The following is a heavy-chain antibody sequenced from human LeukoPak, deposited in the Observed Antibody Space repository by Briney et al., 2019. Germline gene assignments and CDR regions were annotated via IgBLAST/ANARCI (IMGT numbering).Heavy chain of an antibody. Sequence: PSETLSLTCTVSGGSFSSYYWTWLRQPPRKGLERIGYIYSSGSTNYNPSLKSRVTISVDTSKKQFSLKLTSVTAADTAVYYCARHNTYADYLDYWGQGTLVTVPS. V-gene: IGHV4-59*08. CDR3: ARHNTYADYLDY. D-gene: IGHD4-17*01. CDR2: IYSSGST. CDR1: GGSFSSYY. J-gene: IGHJ4*02.